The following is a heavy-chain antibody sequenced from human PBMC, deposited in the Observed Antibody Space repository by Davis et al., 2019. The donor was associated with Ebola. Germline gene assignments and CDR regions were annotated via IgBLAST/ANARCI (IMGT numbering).Heavy chain of an antibody. V-gene: IGHV3-48*02. CDR2: ISRSSSTI. CDR3: AREIAVAGTECDY. J-gene: IGHJ4*02. Sequence: GGSLRLSCAASGFTFSSYGMHWVRQAPGKGLEWVSYISRSSSTIYYAGSVKGRFTISRDNAKNSLYLQMNSLRDEDTAVYYCAREIAVAGTECDYWGQGTLVTVSS. D-gene: IGHD6-19*01. CDR1: GFTFSSYG.